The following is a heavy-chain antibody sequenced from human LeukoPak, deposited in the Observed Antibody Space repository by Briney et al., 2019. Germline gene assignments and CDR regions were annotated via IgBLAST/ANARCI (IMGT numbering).Heavy chain of an antibody. D-gene: IGHD3-9*01. J-gene: IGHJ4*02. Sequence: SVKVSCKASGYTFTGYYMHWVRQAPGQGLEWMGGIIPIFGTANYAQKFQGRVTITADESTSTAYMELSSLRSEDTAVYYCASLNYDILTGYLYYFDYWGQGTLVTVSS. CDR3: ASLNYDILTGYLYYFDY. V-gene: IGHV1-69*13. CDR2: IIPIFGTA. CDR1: GYTFTGYY.